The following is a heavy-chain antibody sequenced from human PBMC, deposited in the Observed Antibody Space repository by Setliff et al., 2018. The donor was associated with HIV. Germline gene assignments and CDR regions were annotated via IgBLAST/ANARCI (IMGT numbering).Heavy chain of an antibody. CDR2: MHTSGNT. CDR1: GDSISGYY. J-gene: IGHJ4*02. CDR3: AVHYYDSSGYDY. D-gene: IGHD3-22*01. V-gene: IGHV4-4*07. Sequence: PSETLSLTCTSSGDSISGYYWSWIRQPAGKGLEWIGRMHTSGNTNYNPSLKSRVTMSVDTSKNQFSLRLSSVTAEDTAVYYCAVHYYDSSGYDYWGQGTLVTVSS.